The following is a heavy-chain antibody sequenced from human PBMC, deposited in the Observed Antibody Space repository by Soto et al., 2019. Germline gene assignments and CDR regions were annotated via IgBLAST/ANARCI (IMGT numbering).Heavy chain of an antibody. CDR2: IQSDGKNV. J-gene: IGHJ6*02. CDR1: GFTFSHYG. D-gene: IGHD2-2*01. V-gene: IGHV3-33*01. Sequence: QVQLVESGGGVVQPGRSLRLSCEASGFTFSHYGMHWVRQAPGKGLEWVSVIQSDGKNVYYIDSVKGRFTISRDNSKNTLYPQMNSLRAEDTAVYFCARDALGYCRSSNCYIYYGMDVWGQGTTVIVSS. CDR3: ARDALGYCRSSNCYIYYGMDV.